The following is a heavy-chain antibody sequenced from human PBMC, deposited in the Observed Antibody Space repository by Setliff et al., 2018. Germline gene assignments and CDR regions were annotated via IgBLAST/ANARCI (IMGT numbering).Heavy chain of an antibody. CDR3: ARDGFEIVVVPAAIYYYYYMDV. CDR1: GYTFTGYY. Sequence: ASVKVSCKASGYTFTGYYMHWVRQAPGQGLEWMGRINPNSGGTNYAQKLQGRVTMTTDTSTSTAYMELRSLRSDDTAVYYCARDGFEIVVVPAAIYYYYYMDVWGKGTTVTVSS. V-gene: IGHV1-2*06. D-gene: IGHD2-2*01. CDR2: INPNSGGT. J-gene: IGHJ6*03.